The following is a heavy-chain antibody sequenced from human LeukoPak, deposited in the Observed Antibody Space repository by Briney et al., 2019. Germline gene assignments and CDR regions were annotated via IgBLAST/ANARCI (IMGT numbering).Heavy chain of an antibody. V-gene: IGHV1-18*01. Sequence: ASVKVSCKASGYTFTSYGISWVRQAPGQGLEWMGWISAYNGNRNYALKLQDRVSVTTDTSTSTAYMELRSLRSDDTAVYYCARQGYGGHSRGAADYWGQGTLVTVSS. D-gene: IGHD4-23*01. CDR1: GYTFTSYG. CDR2: ISAYNGNR. CDR3: ARQGYGGHSRGAADY. J-gene: IGHJ4*02.